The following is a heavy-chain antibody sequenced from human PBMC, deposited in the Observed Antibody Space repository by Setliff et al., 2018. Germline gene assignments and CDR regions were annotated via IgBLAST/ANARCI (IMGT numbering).Heavy chain of an antibody. CDR1: GGSFSGYY. J-gene: IGHJ4*02. CDR3: ARRHCSGGSCYSLNYFDY. CDR2: IYHSGST. D-gene: IGHD2-15*01. V-gene: IGHV4-34*01. Sequence: PSETLSLTCAVYGGSFSGYYWGWIRQPPGKGLEWLGEIYHSGSTNYNPSLKSRVTISVDTSKNQFSLKLSSVTAADTAVYYCARRHCSGGSCYSLNYFDYWGQGTLVTVSS.